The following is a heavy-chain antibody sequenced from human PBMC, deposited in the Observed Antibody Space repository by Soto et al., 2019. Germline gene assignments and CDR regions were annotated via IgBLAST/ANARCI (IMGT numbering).Heavy chain of an antibody. V-gene: IGHV1-46*01. D-gene: IGHD1-26*01. CDR2: SNPGYPAGRST. CDR3: AREAIVAGATTGMDV. Sequence: ASVKVSCNASVYTLTTFFIHWVRQAPGEGLEWMGVSNPGYPAGRSTTYAQRFQGRVTMTTDTSTSTVYMELSRLRSDDTAVYYCAREAIVAGATTGMDVWGQGTTVTVSS. CDR1: VYTLTTFF. J-gene: IGHJ6*02.